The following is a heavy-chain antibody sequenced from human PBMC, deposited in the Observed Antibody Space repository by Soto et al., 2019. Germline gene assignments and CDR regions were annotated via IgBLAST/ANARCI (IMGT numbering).Heavy chain of an antibody. V-gene: IGHV4-34*01. D-gene: IGHD3-10*01. J-gene: IGHJ6*02. CDR2: INHSGST. Sequence: SETLSLTCAFYCGSFIGYYWSWIRQPPGKGLEWIGEINHSGSTNYNPSLKSRVTISVDTSKNQFSLKLSSVTAADTAVYYCARVRRYMVRGVPPRYYYYGMDVWGQGTTVTVSS. CDR1: CGSFIGYY. CDR3: ARVRRYMVRGVPPRYYYYGMDV.